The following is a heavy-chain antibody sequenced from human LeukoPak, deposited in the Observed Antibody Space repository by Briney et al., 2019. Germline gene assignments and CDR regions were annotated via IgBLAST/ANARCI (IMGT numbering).Heavy chain of an antibody. CDR2: ISYDGSNK. CDR1: GFTFSSYA. Sequence: GRSLRLSCAASGFTFSSYAMHWVRQAPGKGLEWVAVISYDGSNKYYADSVKGRFTISRDNSKNTLYLQMNSLRAEDTAVYYCAREPLGVIPTDYWGQGTLVTVSS. V-gene: IGHV3-30*01. J-gene: IGHJ4*02. D-gene: IGHD2-21*01. CDR3: AREPLGVIPTDY.